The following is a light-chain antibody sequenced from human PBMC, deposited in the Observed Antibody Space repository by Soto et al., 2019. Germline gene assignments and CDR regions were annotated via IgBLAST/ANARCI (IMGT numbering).Light chain of an antibody. Sequence: QLVLTQPPSASGTPGQRVAISCSGSSSNIGSNTVNWYQQLPGTAPKLLIYSDNQRPSGVPDRFSGSRSATSASLAISRLQSEDEADYYCAVWDDSLPGPMMFGGGTKLTVL. CDR1: SSNIGSNT. J-gene: IGLJ3*02. CDR3: AVWDDSLPGPMM. V-gene: IGLV1-44*01. CDR2: SDN.